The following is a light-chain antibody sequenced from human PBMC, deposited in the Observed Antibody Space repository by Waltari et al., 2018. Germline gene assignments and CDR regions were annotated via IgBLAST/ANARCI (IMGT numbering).Light chain of an antibody. CDR2: RDI. J-gene: IGLJ1*01. V-gene: IGLV3-9*01. CDR3: QVWASGTYV. Sequence: SYDLTDSISVSVALGQTAKIACGGKNLGSKSVHWYQQKPGQAPILGIYRDIRRPSGIPERFSGSNSGNTATLTISRAQVVDEADYFCQVWASGTYVFAGGTKLTVL. CDR1: NLGSKS.